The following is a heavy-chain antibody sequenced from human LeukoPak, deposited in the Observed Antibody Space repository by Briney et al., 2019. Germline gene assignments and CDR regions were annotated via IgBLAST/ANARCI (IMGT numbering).Heavy chain of an antibody. V-gene: IGHV3-53*01. CDR3: AREYSKCFDL. D-gene: IGHD6-13*01. CDR1: GFTFSSYA. CDR2: IYSGGST. Sequence: GGSLRLSCAASGFTFSSYAMSWVRQAPGKGLEWVSVIYSGGSTYYADSVKGRFTISRDNSKNTLYLQMNSLRAEDTAVYYCAREYSKCFDLWGRGTLVTVSS. J-gene: IGHJ2*01.